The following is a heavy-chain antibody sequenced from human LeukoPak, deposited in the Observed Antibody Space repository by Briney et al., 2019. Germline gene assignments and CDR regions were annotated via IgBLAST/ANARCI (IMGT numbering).Heavy chain of an antibody. V-gene: IGHV4-59*01. CDR1: GGSISSYY. D-gene: IGHD3-3*01. CDR3: ARGGFLEIDY. Sequence: SETLSLTCTVSGGSISSYYWSWIRQPPGKGLEWIGYIYYSGSTNYNPSLKSRVTISVDTSKNQFSLKLSSVTAADTAVYYCARGGFLEIDYWGQGTLVTVSS. CDR2: IYYSGST. J-gene: IGHJ4*02.